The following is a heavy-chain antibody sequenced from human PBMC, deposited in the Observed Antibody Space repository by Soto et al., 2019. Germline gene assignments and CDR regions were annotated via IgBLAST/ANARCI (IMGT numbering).Heavy chain of an antibody. Sequence: PGGSLRLSCAASGFTFSNAWMSWVRQAPGKGLEWVGRIKGKTDGGTTDYAAPVKGRFTISRDDSKNTLYLQMNSLKTEDTAVYYCTTPETQVVPAAICCYYWGQGTLVTVSS. V-gene: IGHV3-15*01. J-gene: IGHJ4*02. CDR3: TTPETQVVPAAICCYY. CDR2: IKGKTDGGTT. CDR1: GFTFSNAW. D-gene: IGHD2-2*01.